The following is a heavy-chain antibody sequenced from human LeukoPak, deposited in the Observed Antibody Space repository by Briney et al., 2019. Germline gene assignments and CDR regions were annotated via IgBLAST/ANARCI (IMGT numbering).Heavy chain of an antibody. J-gene: IGHJ4*02. CDR3: ARGHYGSGSYYSSGTLDY. CDR2: IIPILGIA. V-gene: IGHV1-69*04. D-gene: IGHD3-10*01. Sequence: ASVTVSCKASGGTFSSYAISWVRQAPGQGLEWMGRIIPILGIANYAQKFQGRVTITTDESTSTAYMELSSLRSEDTAVYYCARGHYGSGSYYSSGTLDYWGQGTLVTVSS. CDR1: GGTFSSYA.